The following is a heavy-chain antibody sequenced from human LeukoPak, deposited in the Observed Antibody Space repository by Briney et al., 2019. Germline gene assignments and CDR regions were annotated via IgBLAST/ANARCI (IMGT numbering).Heavy chain of an antibody. CDR1: GGTFSSYA. J-gene: IGHJ5*02. CDR2: IIPIFGTA. Sequence: SVKVSCKASGGTFSSYAISWVRQAPGQGLERMGGIIPIFGTANYAQKFQGRVTITTDESTSTAYMELSSLRSDDTAVYYCARTPGGPDLILRYFDWSNWFDPWGQGTLVTVSS. D-gene: IGHD3-9*01. CDR3: ARTPGGPDLILRYFDWSNWFDP. V-gene: IGHV1-69*05.